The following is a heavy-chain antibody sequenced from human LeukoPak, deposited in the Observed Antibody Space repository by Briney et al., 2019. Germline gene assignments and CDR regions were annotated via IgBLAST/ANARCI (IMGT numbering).Heavy chain of an antibody. CDR3: VNEGTAHVSSWYDY. J-gene: IGHJ4*02. CDR1: GFTFSNYG. Sequence: GGSLRLSCATSGFTFSNYGIHWVRQAPGKGLEWVAVVSSDGIVQHYADSVKGRFTISRDNSKKTLYLQMNSLRGDDAAVYHCVNEGTAHVSSWYDYWGQGTLVTVSS. V-gene: IGHV3-30*18. D-gene: IGHD6-13*01. CDR2: VSSDGIVQ.